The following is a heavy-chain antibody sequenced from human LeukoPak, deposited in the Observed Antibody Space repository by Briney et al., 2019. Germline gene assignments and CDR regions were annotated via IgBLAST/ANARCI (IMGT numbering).Heavy chain of an antibody. D-gene: IGHD6-13*01. CDR2: ISSSGSTI. Sequence: PGGSLRLSCAASGLTFSIHWMNWVRQAPGKGLEWVSYISSSGSTIYYADSVKGRFTISRDNAKNSLYLQMNSLRAEDTAVYYCARDSSSWYEGVFDYWGRGTLVTVSS. CDR3: ARDSSSWYEGVFDY. J-gene: IGHJ4*02. CDR1: GLTFSIHW. V-gene: IGHV3-48*04.